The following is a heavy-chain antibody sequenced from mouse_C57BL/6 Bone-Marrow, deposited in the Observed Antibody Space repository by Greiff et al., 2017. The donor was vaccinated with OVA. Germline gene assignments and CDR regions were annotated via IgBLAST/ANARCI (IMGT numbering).Heavy chain of an antibody. CDR2: IDPNSGGT. V-gene: IGHV1-72*01. CDR1: GYTFTSYW. D-gene: IGHD2-5*01. J-gene: IGHJ4*01. CDR3: AKITGDSDYERMDD. Sequence: VQLQESGAELARPGASVKLSCKASGYTFTSYWMHWVKQRPGRGLEWIGRIDPNSGGTKYNEKFKSKATLTVDKPSSTAYMQLSSLTSEDSAVYYCAKITGDSDYERMDDWGQGTSVTVSS.